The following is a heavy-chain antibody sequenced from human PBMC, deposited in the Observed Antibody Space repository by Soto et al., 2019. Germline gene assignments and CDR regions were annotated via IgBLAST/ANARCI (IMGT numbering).Heavy chain of an antibody. D-gene: IGHD3-22*01. Sequence: QVQLVESGGGVVQPGRSLRLSCAASGFTFSSYSMHWVRQAPGKGLEWVAVISYDGSNKYYADSVKGRFTISRDNSKNTLYLQMNSLRSEDTVVYYCAKGRELWLTYYYDSSGSLGYWGQRPLVTDSS. V-gene: IGHV3-30*18. CDR1: GFTFSSYS. CDR3: AKGRELWLTYYYDSSGSLGY. CDR2: ISYDGSNK. J-gene: IGHJ4*02.